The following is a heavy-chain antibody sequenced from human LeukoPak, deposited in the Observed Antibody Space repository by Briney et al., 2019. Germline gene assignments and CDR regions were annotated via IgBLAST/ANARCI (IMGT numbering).Heavy chain of an antibody. D-gene: IGHD2-8*01. Sequence: SETLSLTCAVYGGSFSGYYWSWICQPPGKGLEWIGEINHSGSTNYNPSLKSRVTISVDTSKNQFSLKLSSVTAADTAVYYCARGSMVYAWYYYGMDVWGQGTTVTVSS. CDR3: ARGSMVYAWYYYGMDV. V-gene: IGHV4-34*01. CDR2: INHSGST. CDR1: GGSFSGYY. J-gene: IGHJ6*02.